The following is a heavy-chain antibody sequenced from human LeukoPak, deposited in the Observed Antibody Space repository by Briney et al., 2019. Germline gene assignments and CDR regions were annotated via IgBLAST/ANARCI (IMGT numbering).Heavy chain of an antibody. Sequence: SETLSLTCTVSGGSISSYYWSWIRQPPGKGLGWIGYIYYSGSTNYNPSLKSRVTISVDTSKNQFSLKLSSVTAADTAVYYCARVIRGYCSSTSCHSNAFDIWGQGTMVTVSS. D-gene: IGHD2-2*01. CDR3: ARVIRGYCSSTSCHSNAFDI. CDR2: IYYSGST. CDR1: GGSISSYY. V-gene: IGHV4-59*01. J-gene: IGHJ3*02.